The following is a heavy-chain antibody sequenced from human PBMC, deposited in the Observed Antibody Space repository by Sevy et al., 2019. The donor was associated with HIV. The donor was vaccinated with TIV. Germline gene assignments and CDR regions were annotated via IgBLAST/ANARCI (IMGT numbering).Heavy chain of an antibody. D-gene: IGHD5-18*01. CDR2: ISYDGSNK. CDR3: AKDRENMDTAMVPYYYYGMDV. J-gene: IGHJ6*02. CDR1: GFTFSSYG. Sequence: GGSLRLSCAASGFTFSSYGMHWVRQAPGKGLEWVAVISYDGSNKYYADSVKGRFTISRDNSKNTLYLQMNSLRAEDTAVYYCAKDRENMDTAMVPYYYYGMDVWGQGTTVTVSS. V-gene: IGHV3-30*18.